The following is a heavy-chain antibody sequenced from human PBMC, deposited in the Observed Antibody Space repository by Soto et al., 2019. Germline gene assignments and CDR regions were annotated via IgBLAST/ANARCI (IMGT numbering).Heavy chain of an antibody. D-gene: IGHD6-19*01. CDR2: ISWNSGSI. Sequence: LRLSCAASGFTFDDYAMHWVRQAPLKGLEWVSGISWNSGSIGYADSVKGRFTISRDNAKNSLYLQMNSLRAEDTALYYCAKGGPYSSGWYADFDYWGQGTLVTVSS. V-gene: IGHV3-9*01. J-gene: IGHJ4*02. CDR3: AKGGPYSSGWYADFDY. CDR1: GFTFDDYA.